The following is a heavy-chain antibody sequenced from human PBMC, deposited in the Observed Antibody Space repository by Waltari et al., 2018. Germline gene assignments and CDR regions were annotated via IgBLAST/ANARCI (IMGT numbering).Heavy chain of an antibody. CDR2: IYYGGST. CDR3: ARAKSYCTGGTCYISPSWFDP. Sequence: QVQLQESGPGLVKPSQTLSLTCTVSGASLSSSRYYWTWVRQPPGRGLEWIGYIYYGGSTFYNPSLKTRVSISVDTSNNQFSLKLSSVTAADTAIYYCARAKSYCTGGTCYISPSWFDPWGQGTLVTVSS. CDR1: GASLSSSRYY. J-gene: IGHJ5*02. D-gene: IGHD2-8*02. V-gene: IGHV4-30-4*01.